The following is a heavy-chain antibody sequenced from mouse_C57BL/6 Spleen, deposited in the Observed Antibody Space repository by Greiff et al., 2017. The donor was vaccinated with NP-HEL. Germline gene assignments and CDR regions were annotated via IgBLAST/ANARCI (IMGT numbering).Heavy chain of an antibody. CDR2: IDPEDGDT. Sequence: EVQLQQSGAELVRPGASVKLSCTASGFNIKDYYMHWVKQRPEQGLEWIGRIDPEDGDTEYAPKFQGKATMTADTSSNTAYLQLSSLTSEDTAVYYCTTDDYVTWLAYWGQRTLVTVSA. V-gene: IGHV14-1*01. CDR3: TTDDYVTWLAY. D-gene: IGHD2-4*01. J-gene: IGHJ3*01. CDR1: GFNIKDYY.